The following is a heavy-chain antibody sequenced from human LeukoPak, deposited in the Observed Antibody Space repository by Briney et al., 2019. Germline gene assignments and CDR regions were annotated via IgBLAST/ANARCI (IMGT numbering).Heavy chain of an antibody. Sequence: ASVNVSCKASGFTFNAYYIHWVRQAPGQGLEWMGWINPNTGDTNFAQKFQGRVAMTRDTSLSTAYMDLSRLTSDDTAVYYCARDWPGISLHFDLWGRGTLITVSS. CDR3: ARDWPGISLHFDL. V-gene: IGHV1-2*02. J-gene: IGHJ2*01. CDR2: INPNTGDT. CDR1: GFTFNAYY. D-gene: IGHD2-15*01.